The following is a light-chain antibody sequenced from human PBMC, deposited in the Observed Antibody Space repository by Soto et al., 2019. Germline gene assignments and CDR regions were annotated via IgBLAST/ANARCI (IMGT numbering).Light chain of an antibody. V-gene: IGKV3-15*01. CDR3: QQYTNWPPLT. CDR1: QSVRSN. Sequence: EIVMTQSPATLSVSPGERATLSCRASQSVRSNLAWYQQKPGQAPRLLIYGASTRATGVPVRFSGSGSGTEFTLTISSLQSEDFAVYYCQQYTNWPPLTFGGGTKVDIK. J-gene: IGKJ4*01. CDR2: GAS.